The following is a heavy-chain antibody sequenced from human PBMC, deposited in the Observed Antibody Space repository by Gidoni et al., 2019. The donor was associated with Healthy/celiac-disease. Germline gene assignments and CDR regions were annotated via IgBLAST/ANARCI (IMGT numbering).Heavy chain of an antibody. D-gene: IGHD3-3*01. J-gene: IGHJ6*02. Sequence: QVQLVQSGAEVKKPGASVKVSCKASGYTFTSYDINWVRPATGQGLEWMGWMNPNSGNTGYAQKFQGRVTMTRNTSISTAYMERSSLRSEDTAVYYCARGRTYYDFWSGYYPSEAHYYYYYGMDVWGQGTTVTVAS. CDR1: GYTFTSYD. V-gene: IGHV1-8*01. CDR3: ARGRTYYDFWSGYYPSEAHYYYYYGMDV. CDR2: MNPNSGNT.